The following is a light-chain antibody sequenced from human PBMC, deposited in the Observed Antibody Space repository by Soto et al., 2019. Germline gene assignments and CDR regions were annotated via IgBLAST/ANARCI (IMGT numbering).Light chain of an antibody. CDR1: SSDVGGYNF. CDR2: EVS. J-gene: IGLJ1*01. Sequence: QSVLTQPASVSGSPGQSITISCTGTSSDVGGYNFVSWYQHHPGKAPKLMIYEVSSRPSGVSNRFSGSKSGNTASLTISGLQDDEESDYYCTSYKSRSTLLFGTGTKVTV. V-gene: IGLV2-14*01. CDR3: TSYKSRSTLL.